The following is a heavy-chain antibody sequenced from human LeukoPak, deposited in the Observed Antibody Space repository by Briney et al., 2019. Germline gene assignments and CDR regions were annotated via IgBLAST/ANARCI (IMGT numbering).Heavy chain of an antibody. CDR2: INHSGST. CDR1: GGSFSGYY. J-gene: IGHJ6*03. CDR3: ARELVRVRYCYYYYMDV. V-gene: IGHV4-34*01. D-gene: IGHD6-6*01. Sequence: PSETLSLTCAVYGGSFSGYYWSWIRQPPGKGLEWIGEINHSGSTNYNPSLKSRVTISVDTSKNQFSLKLSSVTAADTAVYYCARELVRVRYCYYYYMDVWGKGTTVTVSS.